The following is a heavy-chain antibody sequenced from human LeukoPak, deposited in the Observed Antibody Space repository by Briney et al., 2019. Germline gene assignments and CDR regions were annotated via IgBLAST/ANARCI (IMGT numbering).Heavy chain of an antibody. D-gene: IGHD5-24*01. V-gene: IGHV4-38-2*02. Sequence: SETLSLTCTVSTYSISSGYYWGWIRRPPGKGLEWIGSIYYSGSTYYNPSLKSRVTISVDTSKNQFSLKLSSVTAADTAVYYCARVVLQQTYYYYYMDVWGKGTTVTVSS. J-gene: IGHJ6*03. CDR3: ARVVLQQTYYYYYMDV. CDR1: TYSISSGYY. CDR2: IYYSGST.